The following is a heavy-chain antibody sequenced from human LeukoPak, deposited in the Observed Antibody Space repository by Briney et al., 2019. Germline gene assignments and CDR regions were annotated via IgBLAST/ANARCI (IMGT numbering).Heavy chain of an antibody. Sequence: PSETLSLTCAVYGGSFSGYYWSWIRQPPGKGLEWIGEINHSGSTNYNPSLKSRVTMSVDTSKNQFSLKLSSVTALDTAVYYCTSTKTNFDYWGQGTLVTVSS. D-gene: IGHD2-8*01. J-gene: IGHJ4*02. V-gene: IGHV4-34*01. CDR2: INHSGST. CDR3: TSTKTNFDY. CDR1: GGSFSGYY.